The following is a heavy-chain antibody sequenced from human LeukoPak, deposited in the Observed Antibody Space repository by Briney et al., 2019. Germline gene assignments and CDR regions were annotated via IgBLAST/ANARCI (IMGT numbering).Heavy chain of an antibody. V-gene: IGHV1-2*02. Sequence: GASVKVSCKASGYTFTGYYMHWVRQAPGQGLEWMGWINPNSGGTNYAQKFQGRVTMTRDTSISTAYMELSRLRSDDTAVYYCARDSLVRGERRVNYYYMDVWGKGTTVTVSS. CDR1: GYTFTGYY. J-gene: IGHJ6*03. CDR2: INPNSGGT. CDR3: ARDSLVRGERRVNYYYMDV. D-gene: IGHD3-10*01.